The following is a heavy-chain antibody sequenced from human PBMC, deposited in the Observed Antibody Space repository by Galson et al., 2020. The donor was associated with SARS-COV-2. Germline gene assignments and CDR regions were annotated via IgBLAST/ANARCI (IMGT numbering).Heavy chain of an antibody. CDR3: AREYCSSVSCYMESNDAFDI. V-gene: IGHV4-38-2*02. Sequence: SETLSLTCTVSTYSISSGYYWGWIRQPPGKGLEWIGSIYHSGSTFYNSSLKSRVTISVDTSKNQFSLKLNSVTAADTAVYYCAREYCSSVSCYMESNDAFDIWGRGTRVTVSS. CDR1: TYSISSGYY. CDR2: IYHSGST. D-gene: IGHD2-2*02. J-gene: IGHJ3*02.